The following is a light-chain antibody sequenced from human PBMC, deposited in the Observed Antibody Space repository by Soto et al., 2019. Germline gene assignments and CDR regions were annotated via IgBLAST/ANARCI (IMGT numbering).Light chain of an antibody. CDR1: SSDVGSYNL. V-gene: IGLV2-23*01. Sequence: QSALTQPASVSGSPGQSITISCTGTSSDVGSYNLVSWYQQHPGKDPKLMIYEGSKRPSGVSNRFSGSKSGNTASLTISGLQAEDEADYYCCSYAGSSTPVVFGGGTKLTVL. J-gene: IGLJ2*01. CDR2: EGS. CDR3: CSYAGSSTPVV.